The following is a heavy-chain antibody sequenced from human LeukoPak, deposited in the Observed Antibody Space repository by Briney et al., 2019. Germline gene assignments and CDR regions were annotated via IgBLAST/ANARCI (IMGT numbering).Heavy chain of an antibody. V-gene: IGHV3-21*04. D-gene: IGHD4-23*01. CDR3: AKSHSVAQRGYFDY. J-gene: IGHJ4*02. Sequence: MGGRRKAQRKGLEWVSSISSGGTNIYYADSVTGRFTISRDNGKRSLYLQMDSLRAEDTAVYYCAKSHSVAQRGYFDYWGQGTLVTVSS. CDR2: ISSGGTNI.